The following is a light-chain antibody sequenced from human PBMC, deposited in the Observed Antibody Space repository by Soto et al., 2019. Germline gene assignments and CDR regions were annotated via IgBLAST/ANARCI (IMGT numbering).Light chain of an antibody. CDR3: SSYTSSSLHV. CDR1: SSDVGGYNY. J-gene: IGLJ1*01. Sequence: QSALTQPASVSGSPGQSITISCTGTSSDVGGYNYVSWYQQHPGKAPKLMIYDVSNRPSGVSNRFSGSKSGNTASLTISGRQDEDEADYYCSSYTSSSLHVFGTGTKLTVL. CDR2: DVS. V-gene: IGLV2-14*03.